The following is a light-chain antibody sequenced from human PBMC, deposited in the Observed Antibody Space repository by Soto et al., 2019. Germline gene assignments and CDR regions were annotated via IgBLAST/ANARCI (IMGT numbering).Light chain of an antibody. J-gene: IGKJ5*01. Sequence: EIVLTQSPGTLSLSPGESATLSCRASESLSNNYLAWYKQKPGQSPRLLFSGATSRASGIPDRFSGSGSGTDFTLTISRVEPEDFVVYFCQQYGRLPITFGQGTRLEIK. CDR2: GAT. CDR1: ESLSNNY. CDR3: QQYGRLPIT. V-gene: IGKV3-20*01.